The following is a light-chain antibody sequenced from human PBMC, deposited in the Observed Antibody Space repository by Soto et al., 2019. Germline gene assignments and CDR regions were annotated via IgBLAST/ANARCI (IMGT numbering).Light chain of an antibody. CDR1: QSISSW. CDR3: QQYSSYSRT. CDR2: KAS. V-gene: IGKV1-5*03. Sequence: DIQMTQSPSTLSASVGDRVTITCRASQSISSWLAWYHQKPGKAPNLLIYKASNLESGVPSRFSGSGSGTEFTLTISSLQPDDFATYYCQQYSSYSRTFGQGTKVDIK. J-gene: IGKJ1*01.